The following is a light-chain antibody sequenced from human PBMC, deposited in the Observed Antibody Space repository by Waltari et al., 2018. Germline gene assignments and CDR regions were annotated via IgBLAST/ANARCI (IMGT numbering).Light chain of an antibody. J-gene: IGLJ1*01. CDR2: STT. V-gene: IGLV7-43*01. CDR3: LLYYGGQGV. CDR1: LVPVTSGHL. Sequence: QTVVTHETSLTVSPGGTITLTSASNLVPVTSGHLPNWFQQKPGQAPRALIYSTTSRHSWTPARFSGSLLGGKAALTLSGVQPEDEAEYYCLLYYGGQGVFGTGTKVTVL.